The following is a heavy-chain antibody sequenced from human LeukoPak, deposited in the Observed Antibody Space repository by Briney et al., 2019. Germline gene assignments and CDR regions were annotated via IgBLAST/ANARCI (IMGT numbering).Heavy chain of an antibody. V-gene: IGHV4-59*01. CDR1: GGFISLYY. Sequence: SETLSLLCSVSGGFISLYYWRWIPRPPGKGLEWIGYIYYSGSTNYNPSLKSRVTISVDTSKNQLSLKLSSVTAADTAVYYCARDRQAYYYGMDVWGQGTTVTVSS. CDR3: ARDRQAYYYGMDV. J-gene: IGHJ6*02. CDR2: IYYSGST.